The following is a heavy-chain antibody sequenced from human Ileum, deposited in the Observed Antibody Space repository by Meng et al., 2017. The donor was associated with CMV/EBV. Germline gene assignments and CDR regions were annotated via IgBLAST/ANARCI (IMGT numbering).Heavy chain of an antibody. CDR1: GYNFTSNN. Sequence: QVQLVQSGSELKKPGASVKVSCKASGYNFTSNNIIWVRQAPGHGPEWMGWSNTNPGNPTYAQGFTGRFFFSSDTSVSTTYLQISSLKAEDTAVYYCARDGLSGRYFDYWGQGTLVTVSS. CDR2: SNTNPGNP. V-gene: IGHV7-4-1*02. J-gene: IGHJ4*02. CDR3: ARDGLSGRYFDY. D-gene: IGHD1-26*01.